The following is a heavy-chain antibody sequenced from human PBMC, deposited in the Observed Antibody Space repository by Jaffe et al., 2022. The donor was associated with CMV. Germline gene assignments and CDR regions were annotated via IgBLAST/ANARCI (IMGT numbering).Heavy chain of an antibody. Sequence: EVQLLESGGGLVQPGGSLRLSCVVSGLNFRGYAMSWVRQAPGKGLEWLSVISGSDGTTYYGDSVKGRFTISRDNSKNTLYLQMNSVTAADTAVYYCAKMAWVRSSSSLDYWGQGTLVTVSS. V-gene: IGHV3-23*01. CDR2: ISGSDGTT. CDR3: AKMAWVRSSSSLDY. D-gene: IGHD2-2*01. J-gene: IGHJ4*02. CDR1: GLNFRGYA.